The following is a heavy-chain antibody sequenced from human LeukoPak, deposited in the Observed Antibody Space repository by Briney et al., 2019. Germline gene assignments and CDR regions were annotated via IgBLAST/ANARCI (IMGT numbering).Heavy chain of an antibody. CDR2: ITSGFTP. J-gene: IGHJ4*02. Sequence: GGSLRLSCAASGLIFSNYALSWVGQAPGKGLEWVSGITSGFTPHYADSVKGRFTISRDNSKNTFHLQMNSLRAEDTAVYYCAKDYSDLRVADVFFEYWGQGTLVTVSS. V-gene: IGHV3-23*01. CDR1: GLIFSNYA. D-gene: IGHD2-15*01. CDR3: AKDYSDLRVADVFFEY.